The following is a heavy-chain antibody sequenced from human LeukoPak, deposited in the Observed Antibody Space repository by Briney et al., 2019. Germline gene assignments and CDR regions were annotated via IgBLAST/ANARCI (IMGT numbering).Heavy chain of an antibody. CDR1: GFTVTTNY. CDR3: ARARIGTSGTKSNRWFDP. Sequence: GGSLRLSCAASGFTVTTNYMTWVRQAPGKGLEWVSHIYAGGETFYADSVKGRFIVSRDKSSNTLYLQMNSLSAEDTAFYYCARARIGTSGTKSNRWFDPWGQGILVTVAS. CDR2: IYAGGET. V-gene: IGHV3-66*02. J-gene: IGHJ5*02. D-gene: IGHD1-1*01.